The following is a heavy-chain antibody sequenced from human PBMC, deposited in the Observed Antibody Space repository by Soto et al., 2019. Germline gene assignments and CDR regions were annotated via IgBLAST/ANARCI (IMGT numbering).Heavy chain of an antibody. Sequence: ASVKVSCKASGYPFNAYYMHWVRQAPGQGPEWMGWVNPNNGETHYVQKFQGRVAMTGDHSISTAYMQLTRLTSDDTAVYYCARRPTWKQLVPDYGLNVWGQGTTVTVSS. CDR3: ARRPTWKQLVPDYGLNV. J-gene: IGHJ6*02. D-gene: IGHD6-13*01. CDR2: VNPNNGET. CDR1: GYPFNAYY. V-gene: IGHV1-2*02.